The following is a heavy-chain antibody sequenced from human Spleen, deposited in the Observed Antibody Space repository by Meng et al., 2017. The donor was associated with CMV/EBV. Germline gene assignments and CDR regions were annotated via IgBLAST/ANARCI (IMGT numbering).Heavy chain of an antibody. D-gene: IGHD1-14*01. CDR3: ARSSRIDY. CDR2: IKQDGSEK. V-gene: IGHV3-7*01. J-gene: IGHJ4*02. Sequence: GESMKISCAASGFTVSSNYMSWVRQAPGKGLEWVANIKQDGSEKYYVDSVKGRFTISRDNAKNSLYLQMNSLRAEDTAVYYCARSSRIDYWGQGTLVTVSS. CDR1: GFTVSSNY.